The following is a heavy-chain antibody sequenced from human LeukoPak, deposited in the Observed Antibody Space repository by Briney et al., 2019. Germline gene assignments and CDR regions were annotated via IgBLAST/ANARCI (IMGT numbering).Heavy chain of an antibody. V-gene: IGHV3-7*01. CDR3: ARDCNTTSCSYAVDY. D-gene: IGHD2-2*01. J-gene: IGHJ4*02. Sequence: GGSLRLSCAASGFTFRTYWMSWVRQAPGKGLEWVANIKQDGSDKYYVDSVKGRFIISRDNAKNSLYLQMNSLRAEDTAVYYCARDCNTTSCSYAVDYWGQGTLVTVSS. CDR1: GFTFRTYW. CDR2: IKQDGSDK.